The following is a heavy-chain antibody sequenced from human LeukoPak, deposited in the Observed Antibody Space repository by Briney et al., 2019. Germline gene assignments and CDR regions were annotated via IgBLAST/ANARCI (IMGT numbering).Heavy chain of an antibody. CDR2: IYSGGST. Sequence: LKCVSVIYSGGSTYYADSVKGRFTISRDNSKNTLYLQMNSLRAEDTAVYYCARERVHGLSDYWGQGTPVTVSS. V-gene: IGHV3-53*01. D-gene: IGHD5/OR15-5a*01. J-gene: IGHJ4*02. CDR3: ARERVHGLSDY.